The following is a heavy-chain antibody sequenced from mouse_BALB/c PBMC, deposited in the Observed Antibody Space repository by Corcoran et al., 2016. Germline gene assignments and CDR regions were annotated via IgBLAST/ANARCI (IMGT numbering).Heavy chain of an antibody. CDR3: ASVGNSYAMDY. V-gene: IGHV1-26*01. J-gene: IGHJ4*01. D-gene: IGHD2-1*01. CDR2: INPYNGAT. Sequence: EVQLQQSGPELVKPGASVKISCKASGYSFTGYYMHWVKQSHVKSLEWIGRINPYNGATSYNQNFKDKASLTVDKSSSTAYMELHSLTSEDSAVYYGASVGNSYAMDYWGQGTSVTVSS. CDR1: GYSFTGYY.